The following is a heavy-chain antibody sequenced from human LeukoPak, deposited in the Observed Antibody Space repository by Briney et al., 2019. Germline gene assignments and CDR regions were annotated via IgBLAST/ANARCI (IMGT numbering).Heavy chain of an antibody. Sequence: GGSLRLSCTASGFTFSDFGLHWVRQAPGKGLEWVAVIWYDGSKRYYADSVKGRFTISRDNAKNSLDLQMNSLRAGDTAVYYCARDRLFNREPAALNWFDPWGQGTLVTVSS. CDR2: IWYDGSKR. J-gene: IGHJ5*02. D-gene: IGHD2-2*01. V-gene: IGHV3-33*01. CDR3: ARDRLFNREPAALNWFDP. CDR1: GFTFSDFG.